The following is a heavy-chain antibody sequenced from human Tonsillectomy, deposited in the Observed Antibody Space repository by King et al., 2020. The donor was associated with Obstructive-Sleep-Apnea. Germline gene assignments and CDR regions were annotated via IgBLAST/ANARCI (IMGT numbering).Heavy chain of an antibody. Sequence: VQLVESGAEVKKPGASVKVSCKASGYTFTSYYMHWVRQAPGQGLEWMGIINPSGDNTSYAQKFQGRVPMTRETSTGTVYMDLSSLRSEDTAVYYCARARWELQTAYFDYWGQGTLVTVSS. J-gene: IGHJ4*02. V-gene: IGHV1-46*01. CDR2: INPSGDNT. CDR3: ARARWELQTAYFDY. D-gene: IGHD1-26*01. CDR1: GYTFTSYY.